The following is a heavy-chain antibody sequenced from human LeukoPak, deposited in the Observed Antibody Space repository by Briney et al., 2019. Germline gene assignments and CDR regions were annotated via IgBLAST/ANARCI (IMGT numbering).Heavy chain of an antibody. V-gene: IGHV3-49*03. CDR3: AKDDYTSGWSLFDY. CDR1: GFTFGDYA. CDR2: IRSKAYGRTT. J-gene: IGHJ4*02. Sequence: GGSLRLSCTASGFTFGDYAMSWFRQAPGKGLEWVGFIRSKAYGRTTEYAASVKGRFTISRDDSKSIAYLQMNSLRAEDTAVYYCAKDDYTSGWSLFDYWGQGTLVTVSS. D-gene: IGHD6-19*01.